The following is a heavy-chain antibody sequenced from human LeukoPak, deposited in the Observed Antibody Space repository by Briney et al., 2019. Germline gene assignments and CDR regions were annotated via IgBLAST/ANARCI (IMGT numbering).Heavy chain of an antibody. CDR1: GASVTSTNW. CDR2: VHLDGTT. J-gene: IGHJ4*02. V-gene: IGHV4-4*02. D-gene: IGHD1-14*01. CDR3: GREGGCYRSRDY. Sequence: PSQTPSPTRYVFGASVTSTNWWTWVRHPPGKGLEWIGDVHLDGTTNYTPSLKSRLLMPVDLPENHISWSLTPLPAPATAVYYCGREGGCYRSRDYAGQGTRITVS.